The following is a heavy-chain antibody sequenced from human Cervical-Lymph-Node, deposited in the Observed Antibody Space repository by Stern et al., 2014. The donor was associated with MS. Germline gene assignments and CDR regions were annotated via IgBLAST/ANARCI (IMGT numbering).Heavy chain of an antibody. J-gene: IGHJ4*02. Sequence: EEQLVESGGGLVQPGGSLRLSCVASGFTFRNYWMHWVRQGPGQGLVWVARINRDETTITHADSVKGRFTISRDNAKNTLYLQMNSLRVEDTAVYYCTKDTYGPEDYWGQGTSVTVSS. V-gene: IGHV3-74*03. CDR2: INRDETTI. D-gene: IGHD3-10*01. CDR1: GFTFRNYW. CDR3: TKDTYGPEDY.